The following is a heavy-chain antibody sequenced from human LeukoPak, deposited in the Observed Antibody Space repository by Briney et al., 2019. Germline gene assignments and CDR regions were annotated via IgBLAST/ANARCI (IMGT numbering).Heavy chain of an antibody. CDR3: ARGDCSSTSCYAFDI. D-gene: IGHD2-2*01. J-gene: IGHJ3*02. Sequence: ASVKVSCKASGYTFTSYYMHWVRQAPGQGLEWMGIINPSGGNTSYAQKFQGRVTMTRDTSTSTVYMELSSLRSEDTAVYYCARGDCSSTSCYAFDIWGQGTMVTVSS. CDR2: INPSGGNT. V-gene: IGHV1-46*01. CDR1: GYTFTSYY.